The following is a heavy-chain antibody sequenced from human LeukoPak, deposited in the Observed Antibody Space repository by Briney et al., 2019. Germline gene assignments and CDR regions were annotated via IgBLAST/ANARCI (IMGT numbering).Heavy chain of an antibody. CDR1: SGSISSYY. D-gene: IGHD6-13*01. CDR3: ARAYGSSGLGYFDL. Sequence: PSETLSLTCSVSSGSISSYYWSWIRQPPGKGLEWIGYIYNSGSTKYNPSLKSRVTISVDTSKKQFSLKLSSVTAADTAVYYCARAYGSSGLGYFDLWGRGTLVTVSS. CDR2: IYNSGST. J-gene: IGHJ2*01. V-gene: IGHV4-59*01.